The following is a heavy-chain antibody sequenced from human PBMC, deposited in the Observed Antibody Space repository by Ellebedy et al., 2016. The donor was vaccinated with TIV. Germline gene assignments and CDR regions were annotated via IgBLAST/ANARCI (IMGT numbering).Heavy chain of an antibody. V-gene: IGHV3-23*01. CDR3: AKEVLAV. CDR1: GFTFSNYA. D-gene: IGHD6-19*01. CDR2: ISGSGGVT. J-gene: IGHJ4*02. Sequence: PGGSLRLSCAVSGFTFSNYAMYWVRQAPGKGLEWVSLISGSGGVTFYRDSVKGRFTISRDNSKDTLYLQMNSLTADDTAVYYCAKEVLAVWGQGTLVTVSS.